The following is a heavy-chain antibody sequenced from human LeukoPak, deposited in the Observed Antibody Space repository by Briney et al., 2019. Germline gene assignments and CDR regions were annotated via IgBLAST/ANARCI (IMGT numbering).Heavy chain of an antibody. J-gene: IGHJ4*02. D-gene: IGHD3-22*01. CDR3: ARVPQANYDSSGYYDY. Sequence: SVKVSCKSSGGTFSSYAISWVRQAPGQGLEWMGGIIRIFGTANYAQKFQGRVTITADESTSTAYMELSSLRSEDTAVYYCARVPQANYDSSGYYDYWGQGTLVTVSS. CDR2: IIRIFGTA. V-gene: IGHV1-69*13. CDR1: GGTFSSYA.